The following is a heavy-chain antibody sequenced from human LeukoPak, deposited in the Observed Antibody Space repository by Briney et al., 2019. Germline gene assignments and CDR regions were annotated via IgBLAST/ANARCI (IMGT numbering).Heavy chain of an antibody. CDR3: ARALYYDILTNYQTHTYYFDY. D-gene: IGHD3-9*01. CDR2: ISSRSSNI. J-gene: IGHJ4*02. Sequence: GGSLRLSCAASGFSFGAYSMNWVRQAPGKGLEWVSSISSRSSNIYYADSMKGRFTVSRDNAKNSLYLQMNSLRAEDTAVYYCARALYYDILTNYQTHTYYFDYWGQGTLLTASS. V-gene: IGHV3-21*01. CDR1: GFSFGAYS.